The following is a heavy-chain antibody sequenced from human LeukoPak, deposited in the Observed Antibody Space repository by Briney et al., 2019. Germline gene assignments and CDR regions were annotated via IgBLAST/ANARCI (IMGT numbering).Heavy chain of an antibody. CDR1: GYTFTGYY. V-gene: IGHV1-2*02. D-gene: IGHD3-10*01. CDR2: INPNSGGT. Sequence: ASVKVSCKASGYTFTGYYMHWVRQAPGQGLEWMGWINPNSGGTNYAQKFQGRVTMTRDTSISTAYMELSRLRSDDTAVYYCARDPYGSGSHGYYYYYMDVWGKGTTVTVSS. CDR3: ARDPYGSGSHGYYYYYMDV. J-gene: IGHJ6*03.